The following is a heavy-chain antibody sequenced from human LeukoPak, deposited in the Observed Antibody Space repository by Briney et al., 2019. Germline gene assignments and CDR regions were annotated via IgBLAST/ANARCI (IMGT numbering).Heavy chain of an antibody. CDR2: IYHSGST. CDR3: ARDGRGIYSNFNY. V-gene: IGHV4-30-2*01. CDR1: GDSISSGGYY. J-gene: IGHJ4*02. D-gene: IGHD4-11*01. Sequence: SETLSLTCTVSGDSISSGGYYWSWIRQPPGKGLEWIGYIYHSGSTYYNPSLKSRVTISVDRSQNQFSLKLSSVTAADTAVYYCARDGRGIYSNFNYWGQGTLVTVSS.